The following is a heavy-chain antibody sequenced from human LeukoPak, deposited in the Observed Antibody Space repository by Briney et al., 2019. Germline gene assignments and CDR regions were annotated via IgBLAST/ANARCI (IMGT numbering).Heavy chain of an antibody. CDR2: IYPGDSDT. J-gene: IGHJ6*03. CDR1: GYSFTSYW. Sequence: GASLQISCKGSGYSFTSYWIGWVRQMPGKGLEWMGIIYPGDSDTRYSPSFQGQVTISADKSISTAYLQWSSLKASDTAMYYRARAGWDYYYYMDVWGKGTTVTISS. V-gene: IGHV5-51*01. D-gene: IGHD1-26*01. CDR3: ARAGWDYYYYMDV.